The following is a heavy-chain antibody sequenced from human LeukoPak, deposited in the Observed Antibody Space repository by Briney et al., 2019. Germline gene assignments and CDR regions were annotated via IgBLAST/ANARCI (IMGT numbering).Heavy chain of an antibody. Sequence: WVRQAPGKGLEWVAVIAADGGVKHYADSVKGRFTLSRDNSKNTLFLQMNSLSVEDTAVYYCAREATWGQWYFDHWGQGTPVTVSS. V-gene: IGHV3-30*03. J-gene: IGHJ4*02. CDR3: AREATWGQWYFDH. D-gene: IGHD2-15*01. CDR2: IAADGGVK.